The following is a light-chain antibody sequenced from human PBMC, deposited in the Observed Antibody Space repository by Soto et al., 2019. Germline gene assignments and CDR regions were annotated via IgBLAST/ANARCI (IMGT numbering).Light chain of an antibody. Sequence: IVLTQSRSTLSLSPGPRATIRCRASQSVSNNYLAWYQQKPGQAPRILIYGASNRATGIPDRFSGSGSGTDFTLTISRLEPEDFAVYYCQQYGSSGTFGQGTKVDIK. CDR2: GAS. J-gene: IGKJ1*01. CDR3: QQYGSSGT. V-gene: IGKV3-20*01. CDR1: QSVSNNY.